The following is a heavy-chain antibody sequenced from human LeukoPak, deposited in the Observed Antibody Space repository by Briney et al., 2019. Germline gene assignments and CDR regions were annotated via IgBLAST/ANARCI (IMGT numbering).Heavy chain of an antibody. V-gene: IGHV1-3*01. J-gene: IGHJ1*01. Sequence: ASVKVSCKASGYTFTSYAMHWVRQAPGQRLEWMGWINAGNGNTKYSQEFQGRVTITRDTSASTAYMELSSLRSEDTAVYYCLGGTPPRIGFQHWGQGTLVTVSS. D-gene: IGHD2-15*01. CDR3: LGGTPPRIGFQH. CDR2: INAGNGNT. CDR1: GYTFTSYA.